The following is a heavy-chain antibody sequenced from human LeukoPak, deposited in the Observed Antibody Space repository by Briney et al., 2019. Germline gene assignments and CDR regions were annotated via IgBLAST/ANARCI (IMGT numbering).Heavy chain of an antibody. J-gene: IGHJ6*03. D-gene: IGHD3-16*01. V-gene: IGHV4-59*12. CDR1: GGSIIRYY. CDR2: IYYSGST. Sequence: SETLSLTCTVSGGSIIRYYWSWIRQPPGQGLEGIGYIYYSGSTNYNPSLKSRVTMSVHASKSQFSLKLNSVTAADTAVYYCARAWGQFMDVWGKGTPVTVYS. CDR3: ARAWGQFMDV.